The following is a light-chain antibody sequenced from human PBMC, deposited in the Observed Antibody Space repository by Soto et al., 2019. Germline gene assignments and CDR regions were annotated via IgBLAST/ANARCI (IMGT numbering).Light chain of an antibody. CDR1: QSIAYY. CDR3: QQSSNSPMYT. J-gene: IGKJ2*01. CDR2: AAS. V-gene: IGKV1-39*01. Sequence: DIQMTQSPSSLSASVGDRVTITCRASQSIAYYLNWFQQKPGKAPKLLIYAASSLQSGVPSRFSGSGSRTDFALTISSLQPEDFATYYCQQSSNSPMYTFGQGTKLYVK.